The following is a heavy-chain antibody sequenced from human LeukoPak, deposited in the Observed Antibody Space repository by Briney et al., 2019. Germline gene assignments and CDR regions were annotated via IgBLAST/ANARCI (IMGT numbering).Heavy chain of an antibody. CDR3: ARSGWYEDY. CDR2: IYHSGST. Sequence: NPSETLSLTCTVSGYSISSGYYWGWIRQPPGKGLEWIGSIYHSGSTYYNPSLKSRVTISVDTSKNQFSLKLSSVTAADTAVYYCARSGWYEDYWGQGTLVTVSS. J-gene: IGHJ4*02. D-gene: IGHD6-19*01. V-gene: IGHV4-38-2*02. CDR1: GYSISSGYY.